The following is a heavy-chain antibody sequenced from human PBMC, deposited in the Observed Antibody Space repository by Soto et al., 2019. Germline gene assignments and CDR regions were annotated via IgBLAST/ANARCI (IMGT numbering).Heavy chain of an antibody. Sequence: QLQLQESGPGLVKPSETLSLTCTVSGGSISSSSYYWGWIRQPPGKGLEWIGSIYYSGSTYYNPSLKSRVTISVDTSKNQFSLKLSSVTAADTAVYYCASQVTTLHQRFDPWGQGTLVTVSS. V-gene: IGHV4-39*01. D-gene: IGHD4-4*01. CDR3: ASQVTTLHQRFDP. CDR2: IYYSGST. J-gene: IGHJ5*02. CDR1: GGSISSSSYY.